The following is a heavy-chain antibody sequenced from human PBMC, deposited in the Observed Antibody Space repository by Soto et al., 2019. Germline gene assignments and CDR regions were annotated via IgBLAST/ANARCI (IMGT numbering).Heavy chain of an antibody. D-gene: IGHD2-15*01. CDR2: IYYSGST. J-gene: IGHJ5*02. CDR3: AGGSIKYCSGGSCYWFDP. CDR1: GGSISGYY. V-gene: IGHV4-59*01. Sequence: ETLSLTCTVSGGSISGYYWSWIRQRPGKGLEWIGYIYYSGSTNYNPSLKSRVTISVDTSKNQFSLRLSSVTDADTAVYYCAGGSIKYCSGGSCYWFDPWGQGTLVTVSS.